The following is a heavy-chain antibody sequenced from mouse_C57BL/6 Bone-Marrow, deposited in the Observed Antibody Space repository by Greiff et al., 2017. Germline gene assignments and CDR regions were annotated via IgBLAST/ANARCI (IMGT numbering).Heavy chain of an antibody. Sequence: EVKVEESGGGLVQPGGSMKLSCVASGFTFSNYWMNWVRQSPEKGLEWVAQIRLKSDNYATHYAESVKGRFTISRDDSKSSVYLQMNNLRAEDTGIYYCTNSQLVYAMDYWGQGTSVTVSS. J-gene: IGHJ4*01. CDR2: IRLKSDNYAT. V-gene: IGHV6-3*01. CDR1: GFTFSNYW. CDR3: TNSQLVYAMDY. D-gene: IGHD4-1*02.